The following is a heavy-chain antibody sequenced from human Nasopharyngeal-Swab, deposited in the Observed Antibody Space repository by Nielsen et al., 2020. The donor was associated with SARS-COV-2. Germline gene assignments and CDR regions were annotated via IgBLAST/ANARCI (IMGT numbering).Heavy chain of an antibody. CDR1: GGSVSSGSYY. CDR3: ARDDSIHAFDI. V-gene: IGHV4-61*01. J-gene: IGHJ3*02. D-gene: IGHD3-22*01. CDR2: IYYSGRT. Sequence: SETLSLTCTVSGGSVSSGSYYWSWIRQPPGKGLAWIGYIYYSGRTDYNPSLKSRVTISVDTSKNQFSLKLSSVTAADTAVYYCARDDSIHAFDIWGQGTMVTVSS.